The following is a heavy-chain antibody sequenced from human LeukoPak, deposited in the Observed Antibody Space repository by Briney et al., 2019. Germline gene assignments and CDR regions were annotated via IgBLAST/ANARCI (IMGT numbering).Heavy chain of an antibody. CDR1: GYTFTGYY. J-gene: IGHJ5*02. CDR2: IIPIFGTA. V-gene: IGHV1-69*13. CDR3: ARDANRYSYGS. Sequence: ASVKVSCKASGYTFTGYYMHWVRQAPGQGLEWMGGIIPIFGTANYAQKFQGRVTITADESTSTAYMELSSLRSEDTAVYYCARDANRYSYGSWGQGTLVTVSS. D-gene: IGHD5-18*01.